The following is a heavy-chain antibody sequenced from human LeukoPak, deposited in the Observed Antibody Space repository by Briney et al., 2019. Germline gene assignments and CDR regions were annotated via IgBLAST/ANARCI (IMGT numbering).Heavy chain of an antibody. J-gene: IGHJ6*03. CDR1: GYTFTSYG. V-gene: IGHV1-18*01. CDR2: ISAYNGNT. CDR3: ARDLTVSRYYYYYMDV. Sequence: ASVKVSCKASGYTFTSYGISWVRQAPGQGLEWMGWISAYNGNTNYAQKLQGRVTMTTDTSTSTAYMELRSLRSDDTAVYYCARDLTVSRYYYYYMDVWGKGTTVTVSS. D-gene: IGHD4-17*01.